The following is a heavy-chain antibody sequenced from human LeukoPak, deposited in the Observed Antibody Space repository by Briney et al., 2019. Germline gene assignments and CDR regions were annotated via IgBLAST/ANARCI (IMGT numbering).Heavy chain of an antibody. CDR1: GFTFSTYS. Sequence: GGSLRLSCAASGFTFSTYSINWVRQAPGKGLEWVSSISSSSSHIYYADSVKGRFTISRDNAKNSLYLQMNSLRAEDTAIYYCARDLVVMYRSGWYGSGAFDIWGQGTMVTVSS. D-gene: IGHD6-19*01. CDR3: ARDLVVMYRSGWYGSGAFDI. J-gene: IGHJ3*02. CDR2: ISSSSSHI. V-gene: IGHV3-21*01.